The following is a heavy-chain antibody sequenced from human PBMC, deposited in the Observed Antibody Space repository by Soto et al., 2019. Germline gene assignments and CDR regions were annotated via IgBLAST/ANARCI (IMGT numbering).Heavy chain of an antibody. CDR3: ARVERGTATTVVDAFDI. V-gene: IGHV4-34*01. Sequence: QVQLQQWGAGLLKPSETLSLTCAVYGGFVSSGSYYWSWIRQPPGKGLEWIGEMSHSGGTHFDPSRKSRVTISVDTSKNQFSLKMSSVPAADTALYYCARVERGTATTVVDAFDIWGPGTMVTFSS. CDR2: MSHSGGT. D-gene: IGHD1-1*01. CDR1: GGFVSSGSYY. J-gene: IGHJ3*02.